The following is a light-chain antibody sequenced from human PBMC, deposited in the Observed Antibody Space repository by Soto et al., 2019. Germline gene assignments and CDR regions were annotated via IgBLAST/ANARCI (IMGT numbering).Light chain of an antibody. V-gene: IGKV1-13*02. Sequence: AIQLTQSPSSVSASVGDRITITCRASQDIHTFLAWYQQKPGKAPQLLIYKASTLQSGVPSRFSGSGSGTDFTLTISSLQPEVFATYSCQQFYIFPVTFGQGTRLEIK. CDR3: QQFYIFPVT. CDR1: QDIHTF. J-gene: IGKJ5*01. CDR2: KAS.